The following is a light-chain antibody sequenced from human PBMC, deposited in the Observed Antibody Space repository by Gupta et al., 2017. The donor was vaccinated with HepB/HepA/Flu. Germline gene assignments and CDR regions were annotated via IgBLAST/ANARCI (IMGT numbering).Light chain of an antibody. Sequence: QSVLTQPPSASGTPGQRVTISCSGRSSNIGSHNVYWYQQLPGTAPNLLIYGNNQRPSGFPDRFSGSKSGTSASLAISGLRSEDEADYYCAAWDDSLSGRVFGGGTKLTVL. CDR2: GNN. J-gene: IGLJ3*02. CDR3: AAWDDSLSGRV. V-gene: IGLV1-47*01. CDR1: SSNIGSHN.